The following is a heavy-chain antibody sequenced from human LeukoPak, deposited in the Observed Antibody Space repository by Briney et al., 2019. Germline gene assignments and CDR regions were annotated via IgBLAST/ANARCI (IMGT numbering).Heavy chain of an antibody. Sequence: GGSLRLSCAASGFTFSNYSMNWVRQGPGKGLEWVSYISQSGSIVYHAESVKGRFTISRDNARASLQLQMNSLRDEDTAVYYCARGSVGSVAGTGDYWGQGTLVTVSS. V-gene: IGHV3-48*02. CDR2: ISQSGSIV. D-gene: IGHD6-19*01. CDR1: GFTFSNYS. J-gene: IGHJ4*02. CDR3: ARGSVGSVAGTGDY.